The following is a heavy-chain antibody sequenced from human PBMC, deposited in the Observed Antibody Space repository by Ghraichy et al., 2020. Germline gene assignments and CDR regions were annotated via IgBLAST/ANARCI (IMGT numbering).Heavy chain of an antibody. CDR2: IYYSGST. CDR1: GGPISSSSYY. D-gene: IGHD3-9*01. Sequence: SETLSLTCTVSGGPISSSSYYWGWIRQPPGKGLEWIGSIYYSGSTYYNPSLKSRVTISVDTSKNQFSLKLSSVTAADTTVYYCLTGYGMDVWGQGTTVSVSS. CDR3: LTGYGMDV. J-gene: IGHJ6*02. V-gene: IGHV4-39*01.